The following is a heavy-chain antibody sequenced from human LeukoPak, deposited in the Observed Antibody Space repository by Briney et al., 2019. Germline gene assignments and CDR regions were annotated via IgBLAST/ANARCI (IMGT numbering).Heavy chain of an antibody. CDR1: GFTFSSYS. V-gene: IGHV3-21*01. CDR3: ARVPGRELRYFDWLLYRDYYFDY. J-gene: IGHJ4*02. Sequence: PGGSLRLSCAASGFTFSSYSMNWVRQAPGKGLEWVSSISNSSSYIYYADSVKGRFTISRDNAKNSLYLQMNSLRAEDTAVYYCARVPGRELRYFDWLLYRDYYFDYWGQGTLVTVSS. D-gene: IGHD3-9*01. CDR2: ISNSSSYI.